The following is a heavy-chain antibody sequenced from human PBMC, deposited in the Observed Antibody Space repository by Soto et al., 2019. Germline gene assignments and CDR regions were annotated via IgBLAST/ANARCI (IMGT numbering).Heavy chain of an antibody. D-gene: IGHD1-7*01. J-gene: IGHJ3*02. CDR2: IFHSGSI. V-gene: IGHV4-31*02. Sequence: PSETLSLTCAVPSGSITSGGFYRHWVRQRPGEGLEWIGYIFHSGSIYYNPSLRSRVTISVDTSNNQFSLNLSSVTAADTAVYYCARNYGHCFDIWGQGTMVTV. CDR1: SGSITSGGFY. CDR3: ARNYGHCFDI.